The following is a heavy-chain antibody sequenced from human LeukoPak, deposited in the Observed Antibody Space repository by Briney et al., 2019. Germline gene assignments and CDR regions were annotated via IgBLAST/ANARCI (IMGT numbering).Heavy chain of an antibody. D-gene: IGHD3-22*01. V-gene: IGHV3-23*01. J-gene: IGHJ4*02. Sequence: GGSLRLSCAASGFTFSSHAMSWVRQAPGKGLEWVSAISGSGGNAYYADSVKGRFTISRDNSKSTLYLQMNSLRAEDTAVYYCAKAHSTYSSGYYLSFDYWGQGTLVTVSS. CDR3: AKAHSTYSSGYYLSFDY. CDR2: ISGSGGNA. CDR1: GFTFSSHA.